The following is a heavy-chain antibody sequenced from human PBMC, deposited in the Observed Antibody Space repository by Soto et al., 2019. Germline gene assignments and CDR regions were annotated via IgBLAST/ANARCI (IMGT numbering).Heavy chain of an antibody. CDR1: GGSFSGYY. Sequence: ETLSLTCAVYGGSFSGYYWIWIRQPPGKGLEWIGEINHSGSTNYNPSLKSRVTISVDTSKNQFSLRLSSVTAADTAVYYCARGWCSSTSCYTPYYFDHWGQGTLVTVSS. CDR2: INHSGST. D-gene: IGHD2-2*02. J-gene: IGHJ4*02. CDR3: ARGWCSSTSCYTPYYFDH. V-gene: IGHV4-34*01.